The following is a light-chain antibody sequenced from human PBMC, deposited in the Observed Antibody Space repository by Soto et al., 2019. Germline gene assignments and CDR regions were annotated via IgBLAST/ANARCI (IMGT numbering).Light chain of an antibody. CDR2: DAS. Sequence: EIVLTQSPVTLSLSPGERATLSCRASQSVSSSLAWYQQKPGPAPRLLIYDASNRATGIPARFSGSGSETDFNLTVSSLEPEDFAVYYCQQRSNWPLSFGGGTKVEIK. CDR1: QSVSSS. J-gene: IGKJ4*01. V-gene: IGKV3-11*01. CDR3: QQRSNWPLS.